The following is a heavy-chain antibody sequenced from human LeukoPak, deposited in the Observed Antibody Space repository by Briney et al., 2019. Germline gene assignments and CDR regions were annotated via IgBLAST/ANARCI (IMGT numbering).Heavy chain of an antibody. D-gene: IGHD2-21*01. J-gene: IGHJ3*02. CDR2: INPRSGDT. CDR3: ARDPGYSYAFDI. Sequence: ASVKVSCKASGYTFTAHFLHWVGQAPGQGLEWMGRINPRSGDTEYGQRFQGRVTLTRDTSSSTANMELRRLRSDDTAVYYCARDPGYSYAFDIWGQGTVVIVSS. CDR1: GYTFTAHF. V-gene: IGHV1-2*06.